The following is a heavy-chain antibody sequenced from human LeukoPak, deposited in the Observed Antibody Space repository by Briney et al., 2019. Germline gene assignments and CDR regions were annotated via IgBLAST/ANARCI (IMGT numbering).Heavy chain of an antibody. V-gene: IGHV3-48*01. CDR2: ISSSSSTI. J-gene: IGHJ4*02. D-gene: IGHD6-19*01. CDR3: ARGQWRR. Sequence: SGGSLRLSCAASGFTFSSYSMNWVRQAPGEGLEWVSYISSSSSTIYYADSVKGRFTISRDNARNSLYLQMNSLRAEDTAVYYCARGQWRRWGQGTLVTVSS. CDR1: GFTFSSYS.